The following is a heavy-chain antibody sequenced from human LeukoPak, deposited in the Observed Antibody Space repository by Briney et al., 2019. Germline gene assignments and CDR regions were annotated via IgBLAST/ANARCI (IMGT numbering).Heavy chain of an antibody. CDR2: ISSSSSYI. V-gene: IGHV3-21*01. D-gene: IGHD2-15*01. CDR1: GFTFSSYW. J-gene: IGHJ6*02. Sequence: GGSLRLSCAASGFTFSSYWMSWVRQAPGKGLEWVSSISSSSSYIYYADSVKGRFTISRDNAKNSLYLQMNSLRAEDTAVYYCAATGYCSGGSCYSVYYYGMDVWGQGTTVTVSS. CDR3: AATGYCSGGSCYSVYYYGMDV.